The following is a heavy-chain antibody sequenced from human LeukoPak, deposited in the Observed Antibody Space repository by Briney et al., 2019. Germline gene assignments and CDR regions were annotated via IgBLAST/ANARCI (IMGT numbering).Heavy chain of an antibody. Sequence: GGSLTLSCAASGFTFSSYAMHWVRQAQGQGRGWVAVISYDGSNKYYAHSVKGRFTISRDNSKNTLYLQMNSLRTEDTAVYYCARTWIQLWLQGYFDYWGQGTLVTVSS. D-gene: IGHD5-18*01. CDR1: GFTFSSYA. V-gene: IGHV3-30*04. J-gene: IGHJ4*02. CDR2: ISYDGSNK. CDR3: ARTWIQLWLQGYFDY.